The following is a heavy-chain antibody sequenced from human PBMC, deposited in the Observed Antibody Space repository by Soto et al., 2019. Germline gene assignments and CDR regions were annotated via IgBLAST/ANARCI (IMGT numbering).Heavy chain of an antibody. D-gene: IGHD6-6*01. CDR2: IIPSFGTA. CDR1: GGTFSSYA. J-gene: IGHJ5*02. V-gene: IGHV1-69*12. Sequence: QVQLVQSGAEVKKPGSSVKVSCKASGGTFSSYAISWVRQAPGQGLEWMGGIIPSFGTANYAQKFQGRVTITADESTSTANRELSSLRSEDTAVYYWARDPDGAEMKQLVAGNWFDPWGQGTLVTVSS. CDR3: ARDPDGAEMKQLVAGNWFDP.